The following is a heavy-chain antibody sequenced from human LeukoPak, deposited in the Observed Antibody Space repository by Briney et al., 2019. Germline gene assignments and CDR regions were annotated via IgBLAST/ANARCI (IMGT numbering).Heavy chain of an antibody. D-gene: IGHD5-24*01. CDR1: GFTFSNYA. J-gene: IGHJ4*02. CDR3: AKDRDGYNTDFDY. V-gene: IGHV3-23*01. Sequence: GGSLRLSCAASGFTFSNYAMTWVRQAPGKGLEWVSGISGSGGSAYYADSVKGWFTISRDKSKNTLYLQVNSLRAEDTAVYYCAKDRDGYNTDFDYWGQGTLVTVSS. CDR2: ISGSGGSA.